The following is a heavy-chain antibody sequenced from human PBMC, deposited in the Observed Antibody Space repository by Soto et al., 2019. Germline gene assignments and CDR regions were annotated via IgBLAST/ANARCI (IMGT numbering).Heavy chain of an antibody. V-gene: IGHV2-5*02. Sequence: ITLKESGPTLVKPTQTLTLTCTFSGFSLNTGGVGVGWVRQPRGKAMEWLALIYWDDDERYRPSLRSTLNITKDTTNNQVVLTMTNMDPEDTATYYCVRNWRYYGGDYYYGMDAWGQGTTVTVSS. J-gene: IGHJ6*02. CDR3: VRNWRYYGGDYYYGMDA. CDR2: IYWDDDE. CDR1: GFSLNTGGVG. D-gene: IGHD3-10*01.